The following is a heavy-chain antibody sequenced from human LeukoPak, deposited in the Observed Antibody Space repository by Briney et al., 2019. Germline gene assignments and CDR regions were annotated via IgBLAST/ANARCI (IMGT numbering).Heavy chain of an antibody. D-gene: IGHD4-11*01. V-gene: IGHV4-59*01. CDR1: VGSISSYY. CDR2: IYYSGST. J-gene: IGHJ6*03. Sequence: SETLSLTCTVSVGSISSYYWSWIRQPPGKGLEWIGYIYYSGSTNYNPSLKSRVTISVDTSKNQFSLKLSSVTAADTAVYYCARDLPTVTTGKYYYYYYMDVWGKGTTVIVSS. CDR3: ARDLPTVTTGKYYYYYYMDV.